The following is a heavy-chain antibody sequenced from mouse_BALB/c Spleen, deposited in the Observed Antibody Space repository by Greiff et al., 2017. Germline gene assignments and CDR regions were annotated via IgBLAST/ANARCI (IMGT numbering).Heavy chain of an antibody. D-gene: IGHD2-1*01. CDR1: GYSITSGYY. Sequence: EVKLMESGPGLVKPSQSLSLTCSVTGYSITSGYYWNWIRQFPGNKLEWMGYISYDGSNNYNPSLKNRISITRDTSKNQFFLKLNSVTTEDTATYYCARDRGNDWYFDVWGAGTTVTVSS. CDR2: ISYDGSN. CDR3: ARDRGNDWYFDV. V-gene: IGHV3-6*02. J-gene: IGHJ1*01.